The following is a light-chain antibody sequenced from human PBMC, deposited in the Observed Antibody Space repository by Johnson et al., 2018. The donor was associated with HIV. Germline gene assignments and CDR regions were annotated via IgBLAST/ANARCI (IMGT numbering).Light chain of an antibody. Sequence: QSVLTQPPSASGTPGQRVTISCSGSSSNIGSNTVNWYQQLPGTAPKLLIYRNNQRPSGVPDRFSGSKSGPSASLAISGLPAEDEADYYCAAWDDSLNGRYVFGTGTKVTVL. V-gene: IGLV1-44*01. CDR2: RNN. J-gene: IGLJ1*01. CDR1: SSNIGSNT. CDR3: AAWDDSLNGRYV.